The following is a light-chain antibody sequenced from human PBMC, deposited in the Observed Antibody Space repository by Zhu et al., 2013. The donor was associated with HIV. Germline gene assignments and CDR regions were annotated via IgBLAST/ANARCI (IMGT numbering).Light chain of an antibody. CDR3: QQYSSYLWT. CDR1: QGIGNY. CDR2: ATS. J-gene: IGKJ1*01. V-gene: IGKV1-27*01. Sequence: DIQMTQSPSSLSASIGDRVTITCRASQGIGNYLAWYQQRPGKPPKLLISATSTLQSGVPSRFSGSGSGTDFTLTISSLHPDDFATYYCQQYSSYLWTFGQGTKVEIK.